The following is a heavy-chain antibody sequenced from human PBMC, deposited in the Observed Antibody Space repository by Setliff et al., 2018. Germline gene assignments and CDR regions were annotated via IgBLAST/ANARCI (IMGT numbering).Heavy chain of an antibody. CDR1: GFTFSTYS. D-gene: IGHD6-13*01. CDR3: ARSFSSSRRWYDFGYFDY. CDR2: ISPSSTHI. Sequence: PGGSLRLSCAASGFTFSTYSLIWVRQAPGTGLEWVSSISPSSTHIYYADSAAGRCTISRDNAKNTLYLQMKSLRAEDTAVYYCARSFSSSRRWYDFGYFDYWGQGTLVTVSS. V-gene: IGHV3-21*01. J-gene: IGHJ4*02.